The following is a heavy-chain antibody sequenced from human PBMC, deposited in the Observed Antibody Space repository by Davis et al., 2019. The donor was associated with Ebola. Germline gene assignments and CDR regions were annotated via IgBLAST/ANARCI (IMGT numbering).Heavy chain of an antibody. D-gene: IGHD1-26*01. CDR3: ARDRIVSHLVYYYYGMDV. CDR2: ISSSSSYI. V-gene: IGHV3-21*01. J-gene: IGHJ6*02. Sequence: GGSLRLSCAASGFTFSSYSMNWVRQAPGKGLEWVSSISSSSSYIYYADSVKGRFTISRDNAKNSLYLQMNSLRAEDTAVYYCARDRIVSHLVYYYYGMDVWGQGTTVTVSS. CDR1: GFTFSSYS.